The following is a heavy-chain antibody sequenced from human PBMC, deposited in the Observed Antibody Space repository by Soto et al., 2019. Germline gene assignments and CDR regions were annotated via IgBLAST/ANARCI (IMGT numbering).Heavy chain of an antibody. J-gene: IGHJ6*03. Sequence: QVQLVQSGAELKKPGSSVKVSCEASGGSFTSYSFTWVRQAPGQGLEWMGRIIPIQGKANYALKFQDRVTITADRSTRTVYMELTSLRPEDTGVYFCAKSLLCVDHGDMDVWGKGTTVTVSS. CDR3: AKSLLCVDHGDMDV. CDR2: IIPIQGKA. CDR1: GGSFTSYS. V-gene: IGHV1-69*02. D-gene: IGHD2-21*01.